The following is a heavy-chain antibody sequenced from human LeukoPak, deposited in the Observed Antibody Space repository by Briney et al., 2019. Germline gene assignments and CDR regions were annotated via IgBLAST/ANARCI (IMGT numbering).Heavy chain of an antibody. Sequence: SETLSLTCTVSGYSISSGYYWGWIRQPPGKGLEWIGSIYHSGSTYYNPSLKSRVTISVDTSKNQFSLRLSSVTAADTAVYYCARSPHPKRLVVVSPYYFDYWGQGTLVTVSS. D-gene: IGHD3-22*01. J-gene: IGHJ4*02. CDR3: ARSPHPKRLVVVSPYYFDY. CDR2: IYHSGST. CDR1: GYSISSGYY. V-gene: IGHV4-38-2*02.